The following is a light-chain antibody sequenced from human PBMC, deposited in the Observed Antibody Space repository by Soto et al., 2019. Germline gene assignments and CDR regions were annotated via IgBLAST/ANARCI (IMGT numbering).Light chain of an antibody. J-gene: IGKJ2*01. V-gene: IGKV1-5*01. CDR1: QTTNTW. CDR2: DAS. Sequence: DIQMTQFPSTLSASVGDRVTITCRASQTTNTWLAWYQQKPGTAPKLLIYDASSLEGGVTSRFSASGSGTEFTLTISSLQPDDLATYYCQQYISYPYTFGQGTKVEI. CDR3: QQYISYPYT.